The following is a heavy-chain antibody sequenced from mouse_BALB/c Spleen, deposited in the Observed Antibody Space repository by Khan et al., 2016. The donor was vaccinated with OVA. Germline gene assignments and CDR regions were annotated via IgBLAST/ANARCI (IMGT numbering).Heavy chain of an antibody. CDR3: ARHSYRYDFTY. V-gene: IGHV2-2*01. D-gene: IGHD2-12*01. CDR1: GFSLTTYG. J-gene: IGHJ3*01. CDR2: IWSGGST. Sequence: QVQLKQSGPGLVQPSQSLSITCTVSGFSLTTYGIHWVRQSPGKGLEWLGVIWSGGSTDDNAPFISRLSISKDNSKSKAFFKMNSLQRDDTAIYYCARHSYRYDFTYWDQGTLVTVSA.